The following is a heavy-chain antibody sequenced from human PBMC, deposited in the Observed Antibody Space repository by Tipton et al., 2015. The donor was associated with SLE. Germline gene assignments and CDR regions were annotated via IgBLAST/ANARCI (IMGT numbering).Heavy chain of an antibody. CDR1: GNTISSSSNY. V-gene: IGHV4-39*07. CDR2: IYYSGST. Sequence: TLSLTCTVSGNTISSSSNYWGWHRQHPGKGLAWIGSIYYSGSTYYNPYLKSRVTISVDTSKNQFSLKLSSVTAADTAVYYCALIVDFCGAFDIWGQGTMVTVSS. D-gene: IGHD3/OR15-3a*01. J-gene: IGHJ3*02. CDR3: ALIVDFCGAFDI.